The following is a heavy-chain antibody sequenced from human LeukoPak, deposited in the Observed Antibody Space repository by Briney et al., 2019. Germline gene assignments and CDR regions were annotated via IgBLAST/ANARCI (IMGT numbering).Heavy chain of an antibody. J-gene: IGHJ4*02. V-gene: IGHV3-7*01. CDR1: GFTFSSYW. CDR3: ARVSAEWLLFY. Sequence: GGSLRLSCAASGFTFSSYWMTWVRQAPGKGLEWVANIKQDGGEKYYLDSVKGRFTISRDSAKNSLYLQMNSLRAEDTAVYYCARVSAEWLLFYWGQGTLVTVS. D-gene: IGHD3-3*01. CDR2: IKQDGGEK.